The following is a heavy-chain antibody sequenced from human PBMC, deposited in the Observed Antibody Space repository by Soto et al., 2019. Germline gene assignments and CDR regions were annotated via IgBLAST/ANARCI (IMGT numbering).Heavy chain of an antibody. Sequence: ASVQVSCKVSGYTLTDLSMHWVRQAPGKGLEWMGGFDPEDGETIYAQQSQGRVTMTEDTSTDTAYMELSSLRSEDTAVYYCATDLPLGYCSGGSCYSFTYYYGMDVWGQGTTVTVSS. CDR1: GYTLTDLS. J-gene: IGHJ6*02. D-gene: IGHD2-15*01. CDR2: FDPEDGET. V-gene: IGHV1-24*01. CDR3: ATDLPLGYCSGGSCYSFTYYYGMDV.